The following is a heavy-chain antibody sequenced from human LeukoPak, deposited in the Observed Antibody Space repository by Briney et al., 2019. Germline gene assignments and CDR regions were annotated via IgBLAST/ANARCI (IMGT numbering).Heavy chain of an antibody. CDR2: ISGSGGST. CDR1: GFTFSSYA. D-gene: IGHD3-10*01. Sequence: GGSLRLSCAASGFTFSSYAITWVRQAPGKGLEWVSAISGSGGSTYYADSVKGRFTISRDNSKNTLYLQMNSLRVEDTAVYYCARAAMVRGVDYFDYWGQGTLATVSS. V-gene: IGHV3-23*01. J-gene: IGHJ4*02. CDR3: ARAAMVRGVDYFDY.